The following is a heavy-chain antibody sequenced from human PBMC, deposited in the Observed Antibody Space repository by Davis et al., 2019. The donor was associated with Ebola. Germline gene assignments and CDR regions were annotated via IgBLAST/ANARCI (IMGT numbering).Heavy chain of an antibody. J-gene: IGHJ6*02. V-gene: IGHV3-15*01. D-gene: IGHD2-2*02. CDR3: TTGGYCSSTSCYKNGYSYGFSLHYYGMDV. CDR2: IKSKTDGGTT. CDR1: GFTFSNAW. Sequence: PGGSLRLSCAASGFTFSNAWMSWVRQAPGKGLEWVGRIKSKTDGGTTDYAAPVKGRFTISRDDSKNTLYLQMNSLKTEDTAVYYCTTGGYCSSTSCYKNGYSYGFSLHYYGMDVWGQGTTVTVSS.